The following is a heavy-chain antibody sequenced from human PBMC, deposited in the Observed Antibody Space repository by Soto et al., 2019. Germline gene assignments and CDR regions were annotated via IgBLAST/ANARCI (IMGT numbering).Heavy chain of an antibody. V-gene: IGHV5-51*01. D-gene: IGHD3-16*01. CDR3: ARGEDRAKIYKWFAP. J-gene: IGHJ5*02. CDR2: IYPGDSDT. CDR1: GYSFTSYW. Sequence: PGESLKISCKGSGYSFTSYWIGWVRQMPGKGLEWMGIIYPGDSDTRYSPSFQGQVTISADKSISTAYLQWSSLKASDTAMYYCARGEDRAKIYKWFAPWGQGTLVTVSS.